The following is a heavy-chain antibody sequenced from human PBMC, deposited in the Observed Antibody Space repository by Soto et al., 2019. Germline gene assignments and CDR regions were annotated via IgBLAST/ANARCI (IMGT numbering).Heavy chain of an antibody. J-gene: IGHJ4*02. Sequence: ASVKVSCKASGYTFTSYGISWVRQAPGQGLEWMGWISAYNGNTNYAQKLQGRVTMTTDTSTSTAYMELRSLRSDDTAVYYCARFYDILTGYYNFDYWGRGTLVTVSS. D-gene: IGHD3-9*01. V-gene: IGHV1-18*01. CDR3: ARFYDILTGYYNFDY. CDR1: GYTFTSYG. CDR2: ISAYNGNT.